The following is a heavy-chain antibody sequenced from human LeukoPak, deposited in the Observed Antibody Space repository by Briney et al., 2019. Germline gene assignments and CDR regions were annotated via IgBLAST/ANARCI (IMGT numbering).Heavy chain of an antibody. J-gene: IGHJ4*02. V-gene: IGHV4-59*11. CDR2: VFDSGRT. CDR1: GGSMTTHH. Sequence: HSETLFLTCTVSGGSMTTHHWNWIRQTPGKGLEWIGYVFDSGRTKVNPSLTSRVTLSTDTSKNQLSLRLSSVTAADTAVYYCTTIKRGDIFGYFDFWGQGILVTVSS. D-gene: IGHD5-18*01. CDR3: TTIKRGDIFGYFDF.